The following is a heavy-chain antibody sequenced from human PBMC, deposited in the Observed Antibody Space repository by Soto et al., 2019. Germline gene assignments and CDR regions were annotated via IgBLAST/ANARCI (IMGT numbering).Heavy chain of an antibody. D-gene: IGHD6-13*01. J-gene: IGHJ4*02. V-gene: IGHV4-34*01. Sequence: SETLSLTCAVYGGSFSGYYWSWIRQPPGKGLEWIGEINHSGSTNYNPSLKSRVTISVDTSKNQFSLKLSSVTAADTAVYYCARERYSSSWYFDYWGQGTLVTVSS. CDR3: ARERYSSSWYFDY. CDR2: INHSGST. CDR1: GGSFSGYY.